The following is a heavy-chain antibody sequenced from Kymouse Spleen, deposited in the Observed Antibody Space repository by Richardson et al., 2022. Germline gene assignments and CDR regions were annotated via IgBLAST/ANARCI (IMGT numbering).Heavy chain of an antibody. CDR2: INAGNGNT. Sequence: QVQLVQSGAEVKKPGASVKVSCKASGYTFTSYAMHWVRQAPGQRLEWMGWINAGNGNTKYSQKFQGRVTITRDTSASTAYMELSSLRSEDTAVYYCAREDIVVVPAAPFDYWGQGTLVTVSS. J-gene: IGHJ4*02. D-gene: IGHD2-2*02. CDR3: AREDIVVVPAAPFDY. CDR1: GYTFTSYA. V-gene: IGHV1-3*01.